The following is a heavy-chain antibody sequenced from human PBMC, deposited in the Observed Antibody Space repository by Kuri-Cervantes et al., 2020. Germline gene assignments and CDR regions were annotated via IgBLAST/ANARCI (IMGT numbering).Heavy chain of an antibody. Sequence: SETLSLTCAVSGGSISSSNWWSWVRQPPGKGLEWIGEIYHSGSTNYNPSLKSRVTISVDTSKNQFSLKLSSVTAADTAVYYCASAYGDYAHLGYWGRGTLVTVSS. CDR1: GGSISSSNW. D-gene: IGHD4-17*01. J-gene: IGHJ4*02. CDR3: ASAYGDYAHLGY. V-gene: IGHV4-4*02. CDR2: IYHSGST.